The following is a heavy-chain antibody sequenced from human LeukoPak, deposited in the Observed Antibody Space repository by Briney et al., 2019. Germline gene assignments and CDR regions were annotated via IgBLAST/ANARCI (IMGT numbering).Heavy chain of an antibody. Sequence: GGSLRLSCAASGFTFSSYAMHWVRQAPGKGLEWVAVISYDGSNKYYADSVKGRFTISRDNSKNTLYLQMNSLRAEDTAVYYCAKDAHYVWGSYRFTYYYMDVWGKGTTVTVSS. J-gene: IGHJ6*03. CDR1: GFTFSSYA. V-gene: IGHV3-30*04. D-gene: IGHD3-16*02. CDR2: ISYDGSNK. CDR3: AKDAHYVWGSYRFTYYYMDV.